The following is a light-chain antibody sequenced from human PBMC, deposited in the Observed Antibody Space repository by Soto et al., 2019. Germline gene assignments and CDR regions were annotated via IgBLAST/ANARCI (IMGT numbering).Light chain of an antibody. V-gene: IGKV1-5*03. CDR3: QQCNTYWT. Sequence: DIQMTQSPSTLSASVGDRVTITCRASQNINSWLAWYQQKPGKAPKLLIYKASNLESGVPSRFSGSGSGTEFTLTISSLQPDDFATYYCQQCNTYWTFGQGTKVEIK. CDR2: KAS. J-gene: IGKJ1*01. CDR1: QNINSW.